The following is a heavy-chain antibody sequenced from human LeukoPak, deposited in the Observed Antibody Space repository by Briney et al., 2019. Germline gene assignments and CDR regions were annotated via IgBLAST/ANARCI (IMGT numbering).Heavy chain of an antibody. V-gene: IGHV3-23*01. D-gene: IGHD6-19*01. CDR1: GFTFNTYA. CDR3: AKYTAYSTGWPSY. J-gene: IGHJ4*02. CDR2: ISGSGGST. Sequence: PGGSLRLFCAASGFTFNTYAMSWVPQAPGKGLEWVSTISGSGGSTYYADSVKGRFTISRDNSKNTLYLQMNSLRAEDTAVYYCAKYTAYSTGWPSYWGQGTLVTVS.